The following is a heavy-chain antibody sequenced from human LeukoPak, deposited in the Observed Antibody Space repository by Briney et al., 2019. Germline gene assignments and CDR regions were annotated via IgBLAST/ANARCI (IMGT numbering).Heavy chain of an antibody. J-gene: IGHJ4*02. CDR2: IVVGSGNT. CDR1: GFTFTSSA. CDR3: AAPGCYDSSGYSI. V-gene: IGHV1-58*02. Sequence: TSVKVSCKASGFTFTSSAMQWVRQARGQRLEWKGWIVVGSGNTNYAQKFQERVTITRDMSTSTAYMELSSLRSEDTAVYYCAAPGCYDSSGYSIWGQGTLVTVSS. D-gene: IGHD3-22*01.